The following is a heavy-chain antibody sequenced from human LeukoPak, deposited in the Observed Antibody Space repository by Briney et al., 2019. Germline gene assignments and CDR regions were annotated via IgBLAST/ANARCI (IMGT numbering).Heavy chain of an antibody. V-gene: IGHV3-21*01. CDR1: GFTFSSYG. CDR3: ARASALFGVGDFAY. D-gene: IGHD3-3*01. CDR2: ISSNTHYI. J-gene: IGHJ4*02. Sequence: GGSLRLSCAASGFTFSSYGMAWIRQAPGKGLEWVSSISSNTHYIFYADSLKDRFTISRDNAKNSLFLQMNSLRVEDTAVYFCARASALFGVGDFAYWGQGTLVTVSS.